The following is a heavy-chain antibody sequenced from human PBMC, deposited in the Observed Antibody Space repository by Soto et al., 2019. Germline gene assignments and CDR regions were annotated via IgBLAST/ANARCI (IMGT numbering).Heavy chain of an antibody. CDR1: GGTFSSYA. CDR2: IIPIFGTA. Sequence: QAQLVQSGAEVKKPGSSVKVSCKASGGTFSSYAISWVRQAPGQGLEWMGGIIPIFGTANYAQKFQGRVTITADESTSTAYMELSSLRSEDTAVYYCARTYYYDSSGYYYYFDYWGQGTLVTVSS. J-gene: IGHJ4*02. V-gene: IGHV1-69*12. D-gene: IGHD3-22*01. CDR3: ARTYYYDSSGYYYYFDY.